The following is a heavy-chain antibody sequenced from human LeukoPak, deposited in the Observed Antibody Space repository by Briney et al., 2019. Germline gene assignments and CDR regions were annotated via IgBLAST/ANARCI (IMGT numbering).Heavy chain of an antibody. V-gene: IGHV3-30*18. J-gene: IGHJ4*02. CDR1: GFTFSSYG. CDR3: AKGRYCSRTSCYTGTHLF. D-gene: IGHD2-2*02. CDR2: ISYDGSNK. Sequence: GGSLRLSCAASGFTFSSYGMHWVRQAPGKGLEWVAVISYDGSNKYYADSVKGRFTISRDNSKNTLYLQMNSLRAEDTAVYYCAKGRYCSRTSCYTGTHLFWGQGTLVTVSS.